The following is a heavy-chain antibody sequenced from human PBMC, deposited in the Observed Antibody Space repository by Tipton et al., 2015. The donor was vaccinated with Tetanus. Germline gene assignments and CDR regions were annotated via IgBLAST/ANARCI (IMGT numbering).Heavy chain of an antibody. D-gene: IGHD3-10*01. V-gene: IGHV3-23*01. CDR1: GFSLSRYG. CDR3: LDYDGAESHGVY. CDR2: ISSRGDGT. J-gene: IGHJ4*02. Sequence: SLRLSCEASGFSLSRYGMTWFRQPPGRGLDWVSAISSRGDGTNYAASVKGRFTISRDNSKNTVYLQMNSLRVEDTAVYYCLDYDGAESHGVYWGQGIQVTASS.